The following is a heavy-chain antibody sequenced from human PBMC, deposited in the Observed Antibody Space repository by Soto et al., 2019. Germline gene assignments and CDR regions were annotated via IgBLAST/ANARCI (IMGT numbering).Heavy chain of an antibody. Sequence: VQLQESGPGLVKPSGALSLTGAVYVGSISSSNWRIWVRQPPGKGLAGIGEIYHGGSTNCNPSLKSRVPPSVDKSKHQFALKLSSATAPDTAVYYCASDRYYYGSGSYYAHAGYYYGMDVWGHGTTVTVSS. V-gene: IGHV4-4*02. CDR3: ASDRYYYGSGSYYAHAGYYYGMDV. J-gene: IGHJ6*02. D-gene: IGHD3-10*01. CDR1: VGSISSSNW. CDR2: IYHGGST.